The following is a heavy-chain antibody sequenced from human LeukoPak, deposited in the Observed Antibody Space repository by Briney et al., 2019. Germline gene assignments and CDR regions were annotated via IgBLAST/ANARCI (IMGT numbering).Heavy chain of an antibody. V-gene: IGHV1-2*02. CDR2: INPNSGGT. CDR3: ARAPMTGRTYFAS. J-gene: IGHJ4*02. D-gene: IGHD1-20*01. CDR1: ADTFTGCY. Sequence: VASVKVSCKSSADTFTGCYKHWVRQAPGQGLEWMGWINPNSGGTNYAQKFQGRVTMTRDTSISTAYMELSRLRSDDTAVYYCARAPMTGRTYFASWGQGTLVTVSS.